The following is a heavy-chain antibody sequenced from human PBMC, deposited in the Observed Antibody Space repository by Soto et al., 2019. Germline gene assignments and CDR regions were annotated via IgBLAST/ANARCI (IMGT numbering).Heavy chain of an antibody. D-gene: IGHD2-15*01. V-gene: IGHV3-23*01. CDR1: GFTFSSYA. CDR3: APHKGWFQSFDY. CDR2: ISGSGGST. Sequence: EVQLLESGGGLVQPGGSLRLSCAASGFTFSSYAMSWFRQAPGKGLGWVSAISGSGGSTYYADSVKGRFTISRDNSKNTLNLQMISRRAEDTAVYYSAPHKGWFQSFDYWGQGTLLTVSS. J-gene: IGHJ4*02.